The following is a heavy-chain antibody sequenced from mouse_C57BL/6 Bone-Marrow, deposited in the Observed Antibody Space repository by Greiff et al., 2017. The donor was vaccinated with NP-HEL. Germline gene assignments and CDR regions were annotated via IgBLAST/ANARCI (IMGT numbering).Heavy chain of an antibody. V-gene: IGHV14-2*01. CDR3: ARNYGSSYVNYYAMDY. D-gene: IGHD1-1*01. J-gene: IGHJ4*01. CDR2: IDPEDGET. CDR1: GYSFTSYY. Sequence: EVQLQQSGPELVKPGASVKISCKASGYSFTSYYMHWVKQRTEQGLEWIGRIDPEDGETKYAPKFQGKATITADTSSNTAYLQLSSLTSEDTAVYHCARNYGSSYVNYYAMDYWGQGTSVTVSS.